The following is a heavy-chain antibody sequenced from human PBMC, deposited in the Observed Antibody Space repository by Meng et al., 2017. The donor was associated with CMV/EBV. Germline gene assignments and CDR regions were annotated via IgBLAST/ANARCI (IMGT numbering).Heavy chain of an antibody. CDR1: GFTFDDYA. D-gene: IGHD1-26*01. CDR3: AKEGTTTSFDY. CDR2: ISWNSGSI. J-gene: IGHJ4*02. Sequence: SLKISCAASGFTFDDYAMHWVRQAPGKGLEWVSGISWNSGSIGYADSVKGRFTISRDNAKNSLYLQMNSLRAEDMALYYCAKEGTTTSFDYWGQGTLVTVSS. V-gene: IGHV3-9*03.